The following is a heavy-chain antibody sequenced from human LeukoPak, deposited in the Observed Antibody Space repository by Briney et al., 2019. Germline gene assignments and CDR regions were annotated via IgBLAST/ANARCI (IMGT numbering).Heavy chain of an antibody. CDR2: INPNSGGT. V-gene: IGHV1-2*06. J-gene: IGHJ4*02. Sequence: ASVKVSCKASGYTFTGYYMHWVRRAPGQGLEWMGRINPNSGGTNYAQKFQGRVTMTRDTSISTAYMELSRLRSDDTAVYYCAKAAGATIPLDYWGQGTLVTVSS. CDR1: GYTFTGYY. D-gene: IGHD1-26*01. CDR3: AKAAGATIPLDY.